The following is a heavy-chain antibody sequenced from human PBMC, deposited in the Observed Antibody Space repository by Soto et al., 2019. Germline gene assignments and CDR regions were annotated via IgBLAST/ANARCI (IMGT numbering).Heavy chain of an antibody. Sequence: QVQLVQSGAEVKKPGASVKVSCKSSGYTFTSYGISWVRQAPGQGLEWMGWISPYNGNTNYAQKFQGRFTMTTDTSTSTAYMELRSLTSDDTAVYYCARDDESSRWYRYFDYWGQGTLVTVSS. CDR3: ARDDESSRWYRYFDY. CDR2: ISPYNGNT. V-gene: IGHV1-18*01. CDR1: GYTFTSYG. J-gene: IGHJ4*02. D-gene: IGHD6-13*01.